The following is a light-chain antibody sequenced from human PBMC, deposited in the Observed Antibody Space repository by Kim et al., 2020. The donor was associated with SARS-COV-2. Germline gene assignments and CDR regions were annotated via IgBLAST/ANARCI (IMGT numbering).Light chain of an antibody. Sequence: GQRVTISCSGSTSNIGTNYVSWYQQLPGTAPKLLIYRNNQRPSGVPDRFSGSKSGTSASLAISGLRSEDEADYSCATWDDSLSGPVFGGGTKLTVL. J-gene: IGLJ3*02. CDR2: RNN. V-gene: IGLV1-47*01. CDR3: ATWDDSLSGPV. CDR1: TSNIGTNY.